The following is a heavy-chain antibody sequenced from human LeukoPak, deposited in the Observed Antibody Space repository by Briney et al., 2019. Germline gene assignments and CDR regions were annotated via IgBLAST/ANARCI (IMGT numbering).Heavy chain of an antibody. CDR2: IYYRSKWFN. D-gene: IGHD7-27*01. Sequence: SQTLSLTCAISEDSVSSNSAAWSWIRQSPSRGLEWLGRIYYRSKWFNDYAVSVKSRIGIKPDTSKNQSSLQLSSVTPEDTAVYYCARDPGDSKLFDYWGQGTLVTVSS. J-gene: IGHJ4*02. V-gene: IGHV6-1*01. CDR1: EDSVSSNSAA. CDR3: ARDPGDSKLFDY.